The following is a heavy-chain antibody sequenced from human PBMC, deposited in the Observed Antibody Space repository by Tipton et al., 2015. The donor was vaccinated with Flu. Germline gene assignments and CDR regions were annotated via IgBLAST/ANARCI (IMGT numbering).Heavy chain of an antibody. CDR1: GFTFSRYA. CDR2: ISSRSSGDTI. J-gene: IGHJ4*02. CDR3: ARRVGLDY. D-gene: IGHD1-26*01. V-gene: IGHV3-11*01. Sequence: GSLRLSCTASGFTFSRYAMSWIRQAPGKGLEWVSYISSRSSGDTIYYADSVKGRFTISRDSASNSLFLQMTSLRDEDTAVYYCARRVGLDYWGQGTSVTVSS.